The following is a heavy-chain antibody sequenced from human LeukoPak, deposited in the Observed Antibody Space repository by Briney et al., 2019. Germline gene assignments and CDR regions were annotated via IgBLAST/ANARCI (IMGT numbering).Heavy chain of an antibody. CDR1: GGSISSSSYY. D-gene: IGHD3-22*01. Sequence: NTSETLSLTCTVSGGSISSSSYYWGWIRQPPGKGLEWIGSIYYSGSTYYNPSLKSRVTISVDTSKNQFSLKLSSVTAADTAVYYCARDLDYYDSSGYPDWGQGTLVTVSS. V-gene: IGHV4-39*07. CDR3: ARDLDYYDSSGYPD. CDR2: IYYSGST. J-gene: IGHJ4*02.